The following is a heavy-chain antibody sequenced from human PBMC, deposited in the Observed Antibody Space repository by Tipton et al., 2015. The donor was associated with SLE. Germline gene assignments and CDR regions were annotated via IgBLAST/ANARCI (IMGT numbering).Heavy chain of an antibody. D-gene: IGHD2-15*01. J-gene: IGHJ6*02. CDR1: GFTFSSYE. V-gene: IGHV3-21*01. Sequence: SLRLSCVASGFTFSSYEMNWVRQAPGKGLEWVSSISSSSTYIYYADSVKGRFTISRDNAKNSVYLQMNNLRDEDTAVYYCARDSVEAVPGTGWGYYYFYGLDVWGLGTAVTVSS. CDR3: ARDSVEAVPGTGWGYYYFYGLDV. CDR2: ISSSSTYI.